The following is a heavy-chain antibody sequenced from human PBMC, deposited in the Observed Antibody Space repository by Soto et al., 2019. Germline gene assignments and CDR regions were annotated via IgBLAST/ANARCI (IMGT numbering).Heavy chain of an antibody. CDR1: GFTLSNYA. Sequence: GGSLRLSCAACGFTLSNYAMSWVRQAPVKGLDWVSSITGSGAGTYYAGSVQGRFTISRDNSKNTLYLQMNGLRAEDTAVYYCAKYTSGWDFDYWGQGTLVTVSS. CDR2: ITGSGAGT. D-gene: IGHD6-19*01. CDR3: AKYTSGWDFDY. J-gene: IGHJ4*02. V-gene: IGHV3-23*01.